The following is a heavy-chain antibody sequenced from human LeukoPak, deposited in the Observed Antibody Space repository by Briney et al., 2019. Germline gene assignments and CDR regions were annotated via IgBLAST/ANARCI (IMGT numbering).Heavy chain of an antibody. CDR1: GFAFSTYE. CDR2: ITISGHTK. CDR3: ARGDPHADL. V-gene: IGHV3-48*03. Sequence: RGESLKISCAASGFAFSTYEMSWVRQAPGKGLEWIADITISGHTKNYADSVKGRFTISRDNARSSLYLQMNSLRVEDTGVFYCARGDPHADLWGQGTLVTVSS. J-gene: IGHJ5*02.